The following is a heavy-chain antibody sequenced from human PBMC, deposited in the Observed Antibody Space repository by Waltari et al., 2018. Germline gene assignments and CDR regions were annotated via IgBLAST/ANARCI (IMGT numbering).Heavy chain of an antibody. V-gene: IGHV4-38-2*01. Sequence: AVSGYSISRGYYWGWIRQPPGKGLEWIGSIYHSGSTYYNPSLKSRVTISVDTSKNQFSLKLSSVTAADTAVYYCARSSSSWRSGHSFDYWGQGTLVTVSS. D-gene: IGHD6-13*01. J-gene: IGHJ4*02. CDR3: ARSSSSWRSGHSFDY. CDR2: IYHSGST. CDR1: GYSISRGYY.